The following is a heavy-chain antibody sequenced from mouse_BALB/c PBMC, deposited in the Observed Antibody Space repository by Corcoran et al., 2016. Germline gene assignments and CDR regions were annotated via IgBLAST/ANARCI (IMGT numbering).Heavy chain of an antibody. CDR1: GYTFTNYG. V-gene: IGHV9-3-1*01. CDR2: INTYTGEP. Sequence: QIQLVQSGPELKKPGETVKISCKDSGYTFTNYGMNWVKQAPGKGLKWMGWINTYTGEPTYADDFKGRFAFSLETSASTAYLQINNLKNEDTATYFCARRVDYYLDVWGAGTTVTVSS. CDR3: ARRVDYYLDV. J-gene: IGHJ1*01. D-gene: IGHD2-4*01.